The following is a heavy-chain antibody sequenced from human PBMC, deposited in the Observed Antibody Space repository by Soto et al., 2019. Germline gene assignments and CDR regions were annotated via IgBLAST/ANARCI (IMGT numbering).Heavy chain of an antibody. CDR2: IYYSGST. V-gene: IGHV4-61*01. Sequence: PSETLSLTCTVSGDSVNSGSYYWSWIRQPPGKGLEWIGYIYYSGSTNYSPSLKSRVTISVDTSKNQFSLKLSSVTAADTAVYYCARLGREGIAAARGGWFDPWGQGTLVTVSS. CDR3: ARLGREGIAAARGGWFDP. D-gene: IGHD6-13*01. CDR1: GDSVNSGSYY. J-gene: IGHJ5*02.